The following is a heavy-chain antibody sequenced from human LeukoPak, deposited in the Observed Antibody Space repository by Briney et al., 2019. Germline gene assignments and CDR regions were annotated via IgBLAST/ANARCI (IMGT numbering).Heavy chain of an antibody. V-gene: IGHV3-30*18. D-gene: IGHD5-24*01. CDR2: ISYDGSNK. J-gene: IGHJ3*02. CDR1: GFTFSSYG. Sequence: GRSLRLSCAASGFTFSSYGMHWVRQAPGKGLEWVAVISYDGSNKYYADSVKGRFTISRDNSKNTLYLQMNSLRAEDTAVYYCAKDREMATIRDAFDIWGQGTMVTVSS. CDR3: AKDREMATIRDAFDI.